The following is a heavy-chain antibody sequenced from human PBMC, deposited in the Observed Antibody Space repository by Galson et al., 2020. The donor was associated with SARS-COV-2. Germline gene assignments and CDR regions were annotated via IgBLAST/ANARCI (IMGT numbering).Heavy chain of an antibody. V-gene: IGHV4-38-2*01. CDR1: GYSITNDYW. J-gene: IGHJ3*02. CDR2: IYHNGDT. D-gene: IGHD6-19*01. CDR3: ARQIGSGRWGVDI. Sequence: SETLSLTCGVSGYSITNDYWWGWIRLAPGKGLEWIGSIYHNGDTHYSPSLKSRITISVDTSTNQFSLKLTSVTAADTAAYYCARQIGSGRWGVDIWGQGTMVTVSS.